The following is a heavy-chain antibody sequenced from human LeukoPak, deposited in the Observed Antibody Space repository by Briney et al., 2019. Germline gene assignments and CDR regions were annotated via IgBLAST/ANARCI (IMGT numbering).Heavy chain of an antibody. V-gene: IGHV4-59*01. CDR1: GGSISSYY. D-gene: IGHD3-16*01. CDR2: IYYRGST. Sequence: SETLSLTCTVPGGSISSYYWSWLRHPPEKGLEWGGYIYYRGSTNYNPPLKSRVTISVGTSKNQSSRKLSSGPAAATAVYYCARSTRVGTFAWSWGQGALVSVSS. J-gene: IGHJ4*02. CDR3: ARSTRVGTFAWS.